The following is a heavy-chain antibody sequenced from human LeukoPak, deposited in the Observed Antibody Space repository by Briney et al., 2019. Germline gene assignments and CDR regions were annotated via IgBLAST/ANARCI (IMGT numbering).Heavy chain of an antibody. CDR1: GGSISSSSYY. J-gene: IGHJ3*02. V-gene: IGHV4-39*01. D-gene: IGHD1-1*01. CDR2: IYYSGST. CDR3: ATSSPKPYNWNDRKKDAFDI. Sequence: SETLSLTCTVSGGSISSSSYYWGWIRRPPGKGLEWIGSIYYSGSTYYNPSLKSRVTISVDTSKNQFSLKLSSVTAADTAVYYCATSSPKPYNWNDRKKDAFDIWGQGTMVTVSS.